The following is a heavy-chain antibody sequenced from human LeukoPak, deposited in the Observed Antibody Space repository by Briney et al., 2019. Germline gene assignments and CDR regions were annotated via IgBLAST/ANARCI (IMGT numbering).Heavy chain of an antibody. CDR3: ARGVEPLAANTLAY. CDR1: GLTVITND. CDR2: LYSDGNT. V-gene: IGHV3-53*01. Sequence: GGSLRLSCAASGLTVITNDMTWVRQAPGKGLQWVSVLYSDGNTKYADSVQGRFTISRDNSKNTLYLEMNSLSPDDTAVYYCARGVEPLAANTLAYWGQGTLVTVSS. J-gene: IGHJ4*02. D-gene: IGHD1-14*01.